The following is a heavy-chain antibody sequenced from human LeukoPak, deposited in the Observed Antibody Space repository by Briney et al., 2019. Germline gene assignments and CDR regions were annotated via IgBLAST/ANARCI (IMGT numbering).Heavy chain of an antibody. CDR2: ISVYNGDT. D-gene: IGHD5-18*01. J-gene: IGHJ3*02. V-gene: IGHV1-18*01. Sequence: ASVKVSCKASGYTFTSYGISWVRQAPGQGLEWMGWISVYNGDTNYAQKLQDRVTLTTDTSTTTAYMELRSLRSDDTAVYYCARVGGYSYGYFAFDIWGQGTMVTVSS. CDR1: GYTFTSYG. CDR3: ARVGGYSYGYFAFDI.